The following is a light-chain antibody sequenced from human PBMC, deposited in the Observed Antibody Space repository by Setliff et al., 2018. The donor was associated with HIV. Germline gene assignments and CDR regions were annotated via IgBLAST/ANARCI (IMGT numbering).Light chain of an antibody. CDR3: CSYAGDSSYVV. J-gene: IGLJ2*01. CDR1: SSDVGSYNR. CDR2: EGT. Sequence: QSALTQPPSVSGSPGQSVTISCTGTSSDVGSYNRVSWYQQPPGKVPKLLIYEGTKRPSGVSSRFSGSKSGNTASLTISGLQAEDEADYYCCSYAGDSSYVVFGGGTKVTVL. V-gene: IGLV2-23*01.